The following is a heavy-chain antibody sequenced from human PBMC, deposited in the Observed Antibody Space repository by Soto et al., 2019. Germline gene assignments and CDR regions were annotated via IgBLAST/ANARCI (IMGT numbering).Heavy chain of an antibody. D-gene: IGHD3-22*01. CDR1: RFTFNSYV. CDR3: ARGRYLDSSDYWVANLPFDH. CDR2: ISRSGRGSA. J-gene: IGHJ4*02. V-gene: IGHV3-23*01. Sequence: SLQLSSAASRFTFNSYVMTWVRQAPGEGLEWVSSISRSGRGSAYYADSVKGRFTISRDNSENTLFLQMNNLRDEDTALYYCARGRYLDSSDYWVANLPFDHWGLGTLVTVSS.